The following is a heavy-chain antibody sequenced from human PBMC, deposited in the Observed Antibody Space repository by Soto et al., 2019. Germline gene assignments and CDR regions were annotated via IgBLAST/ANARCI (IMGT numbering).Heavy chain of an antibody. D-gene: IGHD6-6*01. CDR2: IADSESA. V-gene: IGHV4-31*03. CDR1: GEAISSGGSY. CDR3: ARSSSSSSAADY. Sequence: VQLQESCPGLVKPSQTLSLTCIVSGEAISSGGSYWSWIRHHPGKGLEWIGNIADSESAYYNPSLKSRVTISMDTSKNHFAMRLSSVTGADTAVYYCARSSSSSSAADYWGQGTLVTVSS. J-gene: IGHJ4*02.